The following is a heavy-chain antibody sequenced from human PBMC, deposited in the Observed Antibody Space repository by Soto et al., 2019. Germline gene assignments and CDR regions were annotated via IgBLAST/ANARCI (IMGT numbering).Heavy chain of an antibody. CDR2: IYYSGST. CDR3: AISVGWGGDYNWFDP. Sequence: QVQLQESGPGLVKPSQTLSLTCTVSGGSISSGGYYWSWIRQHPGKGLEWIGYIYYSGSTYYNPSLKSRVTLSVDTSKNQFSLKLSSVTAAETAGYCCAISVGWGGDYNWFDPWGQGTLVTVSS. CDR1: GGSISSGGYY. V-gene: IGHV4-31*03. J-gene: IGHJ5*02. D-gene: IGHD3-16*01.